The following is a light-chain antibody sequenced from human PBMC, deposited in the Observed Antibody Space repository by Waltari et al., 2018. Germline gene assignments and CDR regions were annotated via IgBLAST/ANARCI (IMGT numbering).Light chain of an antibody. CDR2: KAS. V-gene: IGKV1-5*03. CDR1: QRVSTR. CDR3: QQYESSPFT. J-gene: IGKJ2*01. Sequence: DIQMTQSPSTVSASVGYTVTIPCRASQRVSTRLAWYQQTPGKVPQLLIYKASRLETGVPSRFSGGGSGTEFSLTISNLQPEDFATYYCQQYESSPFTFGQGTKLEI.